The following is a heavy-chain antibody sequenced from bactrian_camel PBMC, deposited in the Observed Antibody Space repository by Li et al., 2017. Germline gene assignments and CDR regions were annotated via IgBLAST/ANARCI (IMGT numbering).Heavy chain of an antibody. V-gene: IGHV3S30*01. J-gene: IGHJ4*01. CDR2: IVTGGGTT. D-gene: IGHD1*01. Sequence: QVQLVESGGGLVRPGGSLRLSCAASGFTFSSYAMSWVRQAPGKGLEWVSGIVTGGGTTYYADSVKGRFTISRDNAKNTLYLQMNSLKSEDTAVYYCVRDAEEYWGQGTQVTVS. CDR3: VRDAEEY. CDR1: GFTFSSYA.